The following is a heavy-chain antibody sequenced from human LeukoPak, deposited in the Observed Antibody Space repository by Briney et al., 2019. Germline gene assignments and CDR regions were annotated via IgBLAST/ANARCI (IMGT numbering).Heavy chain of an antibody. CDR1: GFIFGDSA. CDR3: TTDKTDYTFMDN. CDR2: IRDKATSFAT. V-gene: IGHV3-73*01. D-gene: IGHD4-11*01. J-gene: IGHJ4*02. Sequence: GGSLKLSCAASGFIFGDSAIHWVRQTSDKGLEWVGRIRDKATSFATTYAASVKGRFTISRDDSRNTAFLQMNSLTTEDTAVYYCTTDKTDYTFMDNWGQGTLVTVSS.